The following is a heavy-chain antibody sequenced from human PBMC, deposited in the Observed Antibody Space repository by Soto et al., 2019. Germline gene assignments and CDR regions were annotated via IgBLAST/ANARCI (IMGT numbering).Heavy chain of an antibody. J-gene: IGHJ6*02. D-gene: IGHD3-9*01. V-gene: IGHV4-34*01. CDR1: GGSFSGYY. Sequence: SETLSLTCAVYGGSFSGYYWSWIRQPPGKGLEWIGEINHSGSTNYNPSLKSRVTISVDTSKNQFSLKLSSVTAADTAVYYCARGRSGYFDWLLFPFGDAWGQGTTVTVSS. CDR2: INHSGST. CDR3: ARGRSGYFDWLLFPFGDA.